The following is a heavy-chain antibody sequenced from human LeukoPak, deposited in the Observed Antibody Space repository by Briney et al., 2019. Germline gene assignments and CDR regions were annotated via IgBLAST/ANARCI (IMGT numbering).Heavy chain of an antibody. CDR2: ISGSGGST. Sequence: GGSLRLSCTASGFTFSSYAMSWVRQAPGKGLEWVSAISGSGGSTYYADSVKGRFTISRDNSKNTLYLQMNSLRAEDTAVYYCITMVRGVILSLDYWGQGTLVTVSS. D-gene: IGHD3-10*01. J-gene: IGHJ4*02. V-gene: IGHV3-23*01. CDR3: ITMVRGVILSLDY. CDR1: GFTFSSYA.